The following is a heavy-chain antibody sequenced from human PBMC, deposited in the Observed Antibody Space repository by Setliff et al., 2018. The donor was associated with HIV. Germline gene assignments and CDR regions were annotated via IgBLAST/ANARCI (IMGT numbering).Heavy chain of an antibody. D-gene: IGHD3-22*01. CDR1: GFTFSGSP. CDR3: TRPQYIYDNSDSDN. Sequence: PGGSLRLSCGASGFTFSGSPMHWVRQASGKGLEWVGRIKTEAEGYATAYAASGKGRFTISRDDSKNTAYLQMNSLKTEDTAIYYCTRPQYIYDNSDSDNWGQGALVTVSS. J-gene: IGHJ4*02. V-gene: IGHV3-73*01. CDR2: IKTEAEGYAT.